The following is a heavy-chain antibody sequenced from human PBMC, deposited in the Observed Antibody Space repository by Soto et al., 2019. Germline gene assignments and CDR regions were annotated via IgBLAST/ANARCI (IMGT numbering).Heavy chain of an antibody. CDR1: GFTFSSYA. CDR3: ARDGSYYYGMDV. Sequence: GGSLRLSSAASGFTFSSYAMSWVRQAPGKGLEWVSAISGSGGSTYYADSVKGRFTISRDNAKNSLYLQMNSLRAEDTAVYYCARDGSYYYGMDVWGQGTTVTVSS. V-gene: IGHV3-23*01. CDR2: ISGSGGST. J-gene: IGHJ6*02.